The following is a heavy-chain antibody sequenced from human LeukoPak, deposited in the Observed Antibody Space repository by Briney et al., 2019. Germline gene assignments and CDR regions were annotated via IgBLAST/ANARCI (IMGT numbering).Heavy chain of an antibody. D-gene: IGHD3-3*01. J-gene: IGHJ4*02. CDR2: IKKDGSEQ. CDR3: RGGHWSGHE. V-gene: IGHV3-7*01. Sequence: TGGSLRLSCAASGFTFSTYWMNWFRQTPGKGLGWVANIKKDGSEQYYVDSVKGRFTISRDNAKNSLYLQMNSLRAEDTAVYYCRGGHWSGHEWGQGSLVTVSS. CDR1: GFTFSTYW.